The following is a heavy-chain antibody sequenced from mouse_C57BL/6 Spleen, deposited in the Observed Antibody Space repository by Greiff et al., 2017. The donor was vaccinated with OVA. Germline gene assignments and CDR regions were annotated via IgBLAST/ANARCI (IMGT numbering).Heavy chain of an antibody. V-gene: IGHV1-53*01. CDR1: GYTFTSYW. J-gene: IGHJ2*01. CDR2: INPSNGGT. CDR3: ARLDSTVYYFDY. Sequence: QVQLQQPGTELVKPGASVKLSCKASGYTFTSYWMHWVKQRPGQGLEWIGNINPSNGGTNYNEKFKSKATLTVDKSSSTAYMQLSRLTSEDSAVYYCARLDSTVYYFDYWGQGTTLTVSS.